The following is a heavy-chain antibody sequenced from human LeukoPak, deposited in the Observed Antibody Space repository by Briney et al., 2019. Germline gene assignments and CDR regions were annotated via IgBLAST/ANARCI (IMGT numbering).Heavy chain of an antibody. V-gene: IGHV1-69*04. CDR3: ARDDIKDSSGYTFDY. CDR2: IIPILGIA. CDR1: GGTFSSYA. Sequence: ASVKVSCKASGGTFSSYAISWVRQAPGQGLEWMGRIIPILGIANYAQKFQGRVTITSDTSASTAYMELSSLRSEDTAVYYCARDDIKDSSGYTFDYWGQGTLVTVSS. J-gene: IGHJ4*02. D-gene: IGHD3-22*01.